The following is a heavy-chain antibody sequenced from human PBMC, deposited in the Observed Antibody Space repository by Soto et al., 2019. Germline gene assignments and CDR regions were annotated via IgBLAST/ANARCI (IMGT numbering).Heavy chain of an antibody. Sequence: GGSLRLSCAASGFTFSSYGMHWVRQAPGKGLEWVAVIWYDGSNKYYADSVKGRFTISRDNSKNTLYLQMNSLRAEDTAVYYCARDSVRVPAAILDYWGQGTLVTVSS. CDR1: GFTFSSYG. D-gene: IGHD2-2*01. CDR3: ARDSVRVPAAILDY. V-gene: IGHV3-33*01. CDR2: IWYDGSNK. J-gene: IGHJ4*02.